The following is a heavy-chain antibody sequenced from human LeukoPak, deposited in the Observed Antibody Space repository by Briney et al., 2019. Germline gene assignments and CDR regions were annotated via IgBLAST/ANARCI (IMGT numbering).Heavy chain of an antibody. D-gene: IGHD1-26*01. Sequence: SETLSLTCTVSGGSISSSSYYWGWIRQPPGKGLEWIGSIYYSGSTFYNPSLKSRVTISVDTSKNQFSLKLRSVTAADTAVYYCAREGGSGSYSLNWFDPWGQGTLVTVSS. J-gene: IGHJ5*02. CDR2: IYYSGST. CDR1: GGSISSSSYY. CDR3: AREGGSGSYSLNWFDP. V-gene: IGHV4-39*02.